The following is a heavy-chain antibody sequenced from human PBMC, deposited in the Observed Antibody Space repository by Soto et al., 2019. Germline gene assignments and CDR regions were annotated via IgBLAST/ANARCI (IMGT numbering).Heavy chain of an antibody. CDR3: ARPTYYYDSSGPPAY. Sequence: GGSLRLSCAASGFTFSNAWMNWVRQAPGKGLEWVGRIKSKTDGGTTDYAAPVKGRFTISRDDSKNTLYLQMNSLRADDTAVYYCARPTYYYDSSGPPAYWGQGTLVTVSS. D-gene: IGHD3-22*01. CDR1: GFTFSNAW. J-gene: IGHJ4*02. CDR2: IKSKTDGGTT. V-gene: IGHV3-15*07.